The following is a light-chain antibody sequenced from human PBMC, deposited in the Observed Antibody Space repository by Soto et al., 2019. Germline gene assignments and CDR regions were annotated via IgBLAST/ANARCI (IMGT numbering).Light chain of an antibody. CDR2: GAT. CDR1: QGIRND. Sequence: IQMTQSPSTLSASVGDRVTITCRASQGIRNDVGWYQQKPGKAPTFLIYGATRVQSGVPSRFSGSGSGTVFTLTISSLQPEDFATYYCLQDYGYPRTFGQGTKVDIK. CDR3: LQDYGYPRT. V-gene: IGKV1-6*02. J-gene: IGKJ1*01.